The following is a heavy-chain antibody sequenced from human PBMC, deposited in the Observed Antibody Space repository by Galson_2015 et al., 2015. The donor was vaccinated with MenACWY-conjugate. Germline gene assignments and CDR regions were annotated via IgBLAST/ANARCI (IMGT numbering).Heavy chain of an antibody. J-gene: IGHJ4*02. CDR2: IYYGGTT. D-gene: IGHD1-1*01. V-gene: IGHV4-39*07. CDR3: ARGRRKTGTGVTVHRSPFDF. CDR1: GASITSNDYH. Sequence: SETLSLTCTVSGASITSNDYHWGWIRQPPGKGLEWIGSIYYGGTTYYNPSLKSRVTISEDTSKNQFSLRVNSVTATDTAVYYCARGRRKTGTGVTVHRSPFDFWGQGTLVTVSS.